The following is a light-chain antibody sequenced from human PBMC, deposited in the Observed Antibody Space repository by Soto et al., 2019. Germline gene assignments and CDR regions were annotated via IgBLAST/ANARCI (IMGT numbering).Light chain of an antibody. CDR1: QSVSSY. V-gene: IGKV3-11*01. J-gene: IGKJ4*01. CDR3: QQRSDWPLT. Sequence: EIVLTQSPATLSLSPGERATLSCRASQSVSSYLAWYQQKPGHAPRLLIYDASNRATGIPARFSGSGSGTDFTLTISSLEPEDFAVYYCQQRSDWPLTFCGGTKLEIK. CDR2: DAS.